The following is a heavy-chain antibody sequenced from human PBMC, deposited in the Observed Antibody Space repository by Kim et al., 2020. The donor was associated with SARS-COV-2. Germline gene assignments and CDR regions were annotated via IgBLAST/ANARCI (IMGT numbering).Heavy chain of an antibody. Sequence: SETLSLTCTVSGGSISSGNYHWSWIRQPPGKGLEWIGYIYNSGSTSYNPSLKSRVSISMDTSENRFSLKLSSVTAADTAVYYCARTAMLSALPLDYWGQGTQVTVSS. CDR2: IYNSGST. CDR3: ARTAMLSALPLDY. CDR1: GGSISSGNYH. V-gene: IGHV4-30-4*01. D-gene: IGHD5-18*01. J-gene: IGHJ4*02.